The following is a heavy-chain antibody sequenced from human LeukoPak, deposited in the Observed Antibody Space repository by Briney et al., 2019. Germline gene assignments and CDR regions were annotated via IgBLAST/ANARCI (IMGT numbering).Heavy chain of an antibody. Sequence: SETLSLTCTVSGGSISSYYWSWIRQPPGKGLEWIGYIYYSGSTNYNPSLKSRVTIPVDTSKNQFSLKLSSVTAADTAVYYCAREMGRDGYNLREGGYDYWGQGTLVTVSS. J-gene: IGHJ4*02. CDR2: IYYSGST. CDR1: GGSISSYY. V-gene: IGHV4-59*01. CDR3: AREMGRDGYNLREGGYDY. D-gene: IGHD5-24*01.